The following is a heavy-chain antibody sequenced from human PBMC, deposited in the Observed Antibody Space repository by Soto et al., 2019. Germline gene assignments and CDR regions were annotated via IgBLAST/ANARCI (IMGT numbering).Heavy chain of an antibody. CDR3: ARHTPAISISDH. J-gene: IGHJ4*02. V-gene: IGHV4-39*01. CDR1: GGSISSSSYY. CDR2: IYYSGST. D-gene: IGHD2-15*01. Sequence: QLQLQESGPGLVKPSETLSLTCTVSGGSISSSSYYWGWIRQPPGKGLEWIGSIYYSGSTYYNPSLKRRVTLSVDTSKTQFSRKLRSVTAADTAVYYRARHTPAISISDHWGQGTLVTVSS.